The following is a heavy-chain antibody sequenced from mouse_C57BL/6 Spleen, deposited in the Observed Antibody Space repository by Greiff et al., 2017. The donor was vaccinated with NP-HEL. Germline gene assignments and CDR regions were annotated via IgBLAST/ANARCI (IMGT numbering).Heavy chain of an antibody. CDR1: GYAFTNYL. J-gene: IGHJ3*01. CDR2: INPGSGGT. D-gene: IGHD1-1*01. Sequence: QVQLKQSGAELVRPGTSVKVSCKASGYAFTNYLIEWVPQRPGQGLEWIGVINPGSGGTNYNEKFKGKATLTADKSSSTAYMQLSSLTSEDSAVYFCARAREDGSSYAGFAYWGQGTLVTVSA. V-gene: IGHV1-54*01. CDR3: ARAREDGSSYAGFAY.